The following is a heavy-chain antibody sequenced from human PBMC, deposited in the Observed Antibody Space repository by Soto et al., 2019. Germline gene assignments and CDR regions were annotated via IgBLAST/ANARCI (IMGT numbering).Heavy chain of an antibody. Sequence: EVQLVESGGGLVQPGRSLRLSCAASGFTFDDYAMHWVRQAPGKGLEWVSGISWNSGSIGYADSVKGRFTISRDNAKNSLYLQMNSLRAEDTALYYCAKGSRQWLVLGICYFDYWGQGTLVTVSS. CDR2: ISWNSGSI. CDR3: AKGSRQWLVLGICYFDY. V-gene: IGHV3-9*01. D-gene: IGHD6-19*01. J-gene: IGHJ4*02. CDR1: GFTFDDYA.